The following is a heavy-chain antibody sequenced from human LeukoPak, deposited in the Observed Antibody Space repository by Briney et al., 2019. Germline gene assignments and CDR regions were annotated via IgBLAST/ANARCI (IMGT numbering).Heavy chain of an antibody. J-gene: IGHJ4*02. CDR1: GGSVSSGTYY. CDR3: ARMYSNYFDY. V-gene: IGHV4-61*01. CDR2: IYYSGST. Sequence: SETLSLTCTVSGGSVSSGTYYWSWLRQPPGKGLEWIGFIYYSGSTNYNPSLKSRVTISVDTSKIQFSLKLSSVTAADTAVYYCARMYSNYFDYWGQGTLVTVSS. D-gene: IGHD4-11*01.